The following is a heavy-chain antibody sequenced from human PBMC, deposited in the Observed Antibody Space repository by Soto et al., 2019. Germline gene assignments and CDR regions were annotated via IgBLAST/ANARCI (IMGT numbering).Heavy chain of an antibody. CDR2: IYYSGST. V-gene: IGHV4-34*01. CDR3: ARRQSSSWYGL. J-gene: IGHJ4*02. Sequence: SETLSLTCAVYGGSFSGYYWSWIRQPPGKGLEWIGEIYYSGSTYYNPSLKSRVTISVDTSKNQFSLKLSSVTAADTAVYYCARRQSSSWYGLWGQGTLVTVSS. CDR1: GGSFSGYY. D-gene: IGHD6-13*01.